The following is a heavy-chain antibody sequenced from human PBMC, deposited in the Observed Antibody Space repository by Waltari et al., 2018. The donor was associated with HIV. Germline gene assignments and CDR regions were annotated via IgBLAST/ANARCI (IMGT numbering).Heavy chain of an antibody. J-gene: IGHJ5*02. CDR3: ARQQYCSGGSCPYNWFDP. Sequence: QLQLQESGPGLVKPSETLSLTCTVSGGSISSSSYYWGWLRQPPGKGLEWIGSIYYSGSTYDNPSLKSRVTISGDTSKNQFSLKLSSVTAADTAVYYCARQQYCSGGSCPYNWFDPWGQGTLVTVSS. CDR1: GGSISSSSYY. D-gene: IGHD2-15*01. CDR2: IYYSGST. V-gene: IGHV4-39*01.